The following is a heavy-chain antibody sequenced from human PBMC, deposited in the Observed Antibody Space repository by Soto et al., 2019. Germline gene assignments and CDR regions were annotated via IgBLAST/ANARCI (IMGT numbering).Heavy chain of an antibody. CDR1: GFSFSSYV. V-gene: IGHV3-23*01. Sequence: EVQLLESGGGLVQPGGSLRLSCTASGFSFSSYVMAWVRQAPEKGLQWVSAMAPSGGSTYYPDSVKGRFTISRDNSEKTLYLQMSSLRAEDTAVYYCAKGSGNSWPYYFDSWGQGTLVTVSS. CDR3: AKGSGNSWPYYFDS. D-gene: IGHD6-13*01. J-gene: IGHJ4*02. CDR2: MAPSGGST.